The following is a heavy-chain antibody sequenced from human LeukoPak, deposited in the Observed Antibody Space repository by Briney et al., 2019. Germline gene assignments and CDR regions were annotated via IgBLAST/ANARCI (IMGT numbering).Heavy chain of an antibody. J-gene: IGHJ4*02. CDR2: ISGSGGST. Sequence: GGSLRLSCAASGFTLSNYGMSWVRQAPGKGLEWVSTISGSGGSTYYADSVKGRFTISRDNSKNTLYLQMNSLRAEDTAVYYCASTNLGKQWLDFDYWGQGTLVTVSS. CDR1: GFTLSNYG. V-gene: IGHV3-23*01. CDR3: ASTNLGKQWLDFDY. D-gene: IGHD6-19*01.